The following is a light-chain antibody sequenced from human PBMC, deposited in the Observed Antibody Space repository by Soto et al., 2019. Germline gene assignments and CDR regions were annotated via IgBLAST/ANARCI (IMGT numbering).Light chain of an antibody. CDR3: AVWDDSLNGWV. CDR1: RSNIGSNT. V-gene: IGLV1-44*01. CDR2: SNN. Sequence: QSVLTQPPSASGTPGQRVTISCSGSRSNIGSNTVNWYQQLPGTAPKLLIYSNNQRPSGVPDRFSGSKSGTSASLAISGLQSEDEAEYYCAVWDDSLNGWVFGGGTSSPS. J-gene: IGLJ3*02.